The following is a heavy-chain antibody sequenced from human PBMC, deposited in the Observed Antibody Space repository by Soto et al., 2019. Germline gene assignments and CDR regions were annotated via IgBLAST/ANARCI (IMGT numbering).Heavy chain of an antibody. V-gene: IGHV1-2*02. CDR2: INPNSGGT. CDR1: GYTFTGYY. J-gene: IGHJ6*02. Sequence: ASVKVSCKASGYTFTGYYMHWVRQAPGQGLEWMGWINPNSGGTNYAQKFQGRVTMTRDTSISTAYMGLSRLRSDDTAVYYCARDKGGYYYGMDVWGQGTTVTVS. CDR3: ARDKGGYYYGMDV.